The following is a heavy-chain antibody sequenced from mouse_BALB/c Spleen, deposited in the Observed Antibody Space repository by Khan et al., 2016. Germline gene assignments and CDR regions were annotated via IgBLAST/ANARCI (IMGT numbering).Heavy chain of an antibody. D-gene: IGHD1-1*02. CDR3: ARRGDGGGAMDY. J-gene: IGHJ4*01. CDR2: IWSDGST. Sequence: QVQLKESGPGLVAPSQSLSITCTVSGFSLTSYGVHWVRQPPGKGLEWLVVIWSDGSTTYNSALKSRLSISKDNSKSPVFLKMNSLQTDDTAMYYCARRGDGGGAMDYWGQGTSVTVSS. V-gene: IGHV2-6*02. CDR1: GFSLTSYG.